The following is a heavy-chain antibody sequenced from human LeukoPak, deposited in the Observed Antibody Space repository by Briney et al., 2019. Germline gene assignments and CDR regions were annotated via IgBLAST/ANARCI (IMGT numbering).Heavy chain of an antibody. CDR3: ARESGGGSFDI. Sequence: GGSLRLSCAASGFSFGSYEMDWVRQAPGKGLEWVSYISSSGTTKYYADSVKGRFTISRDNAKNSLYLQMNSLGAEDTSVYYCARESGGGSFDIWGPGTMVTVSS. D-gene: IGHD3-3*01. J-gene: IGHJ3*02. CDR2: ISSSGTTK. V-gene: IGHV3-48*03. CDR1: GFSFGSYE.